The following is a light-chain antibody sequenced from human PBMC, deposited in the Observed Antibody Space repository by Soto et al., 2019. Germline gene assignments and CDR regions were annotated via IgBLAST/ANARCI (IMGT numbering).Light chain of an antibody. Sequence: EIVLTQSPAPLSVSPGERATLSCRASQSVSSNLACYQQQPGQAPRLLIYGASTRATGIPARFSGSGSGTEFTLTISSLLYEDFAVYYCKHYNNLLSWTFGQGTKVEIK. CDR3: KHYNNLLSWT. V-gene: IGKV3-15*01. CDR1: QSVSSN. J-gene: IGKJ1*01. CDR2: GAS.